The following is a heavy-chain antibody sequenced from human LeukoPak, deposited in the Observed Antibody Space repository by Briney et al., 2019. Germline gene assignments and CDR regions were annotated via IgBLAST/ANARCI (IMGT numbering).Heavy chain of an antibody. Sequence: SETLSLTCTVSGGSISSYYWSWIRQPPGKGLEWIGYIYYSGSTNYNPSLKSRVTISVDTSKNQFSLKLSSVTAADTPVYYCARAALSSGWPFDYWGQGTLVTVSS. V-gene: IGHV4-59*01. CDR1: GGSISSYY. J-gene: IGHJ4*02. D-gene: IGHD6-19*01. CDR2: IYYSGST. CDR3: ARAALSSGWPFDY.